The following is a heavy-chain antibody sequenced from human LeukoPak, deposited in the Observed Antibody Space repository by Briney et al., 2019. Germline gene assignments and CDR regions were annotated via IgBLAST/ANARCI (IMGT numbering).Heavy chain of an antibody. CDR2: IIPIFGTA. V-gene: IGHV1-69*05. D-gene: IGHD1-26*01. CDR3: ARGSGSYYFAFDI. Sequence: ASVKVSCKASGGTFSSHAISWVRQAPGQGLEWMGRIIPIFGTANYAQKFQGRVTITTDESTSTAYMELSSLRSEDAAVYYCARGSGSYYFAFDIWGQGTMVTVSS. CDR1: GGTFSSHA. J-gene: IGHJ3*02.